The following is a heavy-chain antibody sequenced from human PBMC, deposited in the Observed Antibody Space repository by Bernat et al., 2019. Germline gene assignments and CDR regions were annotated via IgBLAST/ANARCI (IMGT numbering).Heavy chain of an antibody. Sequence: QVQLVESGGGVVQPGRSLRLSCAASGFTFSSYAMHWVRQAPGKGLEWVAVISYDGSNKYYADSMKGRFTISRDNSKNTLYLQMNSLRAEDTAVYYCARANWNYASYYYYMDVWGKGTTVTVSS. CDR3: ARANWNYASYYYYMDV. CDR1: GFTFSSYA. CDR2: ISYDGSNK. J-gene: IGHJ6*03. D-gene: IGHD1-7*01. V-gene: IGHV3-30*01.